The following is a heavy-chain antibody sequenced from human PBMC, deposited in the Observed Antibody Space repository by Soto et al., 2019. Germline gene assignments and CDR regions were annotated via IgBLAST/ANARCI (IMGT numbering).Heavy chain of an antibody. D-gene: IGHD3-3*01. CDR1: GYIFTSYG. CDR2: INTGNGHT. CDR3: ASRGYDFWSGLDP. Sequence: GASVKVSCKASGYIFTSYGIGWVWQAPGQGLEWMGWINTGNGHTKYSQKFQGRVTITRDTSARTAYMELNSLRSEDTAVYYCASRGYDFWSGLDPWGQGTLVTVSS. J-gene: IGHJ5*02. V-gene: IGHV1-3*04.